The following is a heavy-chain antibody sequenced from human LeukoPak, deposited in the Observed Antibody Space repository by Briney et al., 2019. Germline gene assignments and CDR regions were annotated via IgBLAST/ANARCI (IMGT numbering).Heavy chain of an antibody. CDR2: INHSGST. Sequence: SETLSLTCAVYGGSFSGYYWSWIRQPPGRGLEWIGEINHSGSTNYNPSLKSRVTISVDTSKNQFSLKLSSVTAADTAVYYCARGAGMSPAATAYYYYMDVWGKGTTVTVSS. V-gene: IGHV4-34*01. CDR3: ARGAGMSPAATAYYYYMDV. CDR1: GGSFSGYY. D-gene: IGHD2-2*01. J-gene: IGHJ6*03.